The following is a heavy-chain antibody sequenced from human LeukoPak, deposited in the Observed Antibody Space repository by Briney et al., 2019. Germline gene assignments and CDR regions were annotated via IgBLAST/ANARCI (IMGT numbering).Heavy chain of an antibody. CDR3: ARGRHSSRVQS. CDR2: INHSGST. Sequence: SETLSLTCAVYGGSFSGYYWSWIRQPPGKGLEWIGEINHSGSTNYNPSLKSQVTISVDTPKNQFSLKLSSVTAADTAVYYCARGRHSSRVQSWGQGTTVTVSS. CDR1: GGSFSGYY. D-gene: IGHD6-13*01. V-gene: IGHV4-34*01. J-gene: IGHJ6*02.